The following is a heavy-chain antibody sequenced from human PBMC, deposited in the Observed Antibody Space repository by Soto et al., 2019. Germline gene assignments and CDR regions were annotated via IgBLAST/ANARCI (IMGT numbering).Heavy chain of an antibody. CDR2: INHIGST. Sequence: SETLSLTCAVYGGSFSGYYWSWIRQPPGKGLEWIGEINHIGSTNYNPSLKSRVTISVDTSKNQFSLKLSSVTAADTAVYYCARAGVKNRKVRGVMLDYWGQGTLVTVSS. D-gene: IGHD3-10*01. J-gene: IGHJ4*02. CDR1: GGSFSGYY. CDR3: ARAGVKNRKVRGVMLDY. V-gene: IGHV4-34*01.